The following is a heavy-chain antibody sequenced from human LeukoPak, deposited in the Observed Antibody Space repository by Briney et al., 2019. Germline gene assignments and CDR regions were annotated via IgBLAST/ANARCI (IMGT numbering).Heavy chain of an antibody. CDR3: ATDLWGHRFSSGWSSDY. J-gene: IGHJ4*02. Sequence: ASVKVSCKASGYTFSSYGISWVRQAPGQGLEWMGWISAYNGNTNYAQKLQGRVTMTEDTSTDTAYMELSSLRSEDTAVYYCATDLWGHRFSSGWSSDYWGQGTLVTVSS. D-gene: IGHD6-19*01. V-gene: IGHV1-18*01. CDR2: ISAYNGNT. CDR1: GYTFSSYG.